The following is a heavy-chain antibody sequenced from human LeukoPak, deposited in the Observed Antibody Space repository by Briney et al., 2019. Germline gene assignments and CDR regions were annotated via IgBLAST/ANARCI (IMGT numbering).Heavy chain of an antibody. V-gene: IGHV4-59*01. CDR3: ARVVAELPSNY. D-gene: IGHD1-7*01. CDR2: IYYSGST. CDR1: GGSFSGYY. J-gene: IGHJ4*02. Sequence: PSETLSLTCAVYGGSFSGYYWSWIRQPPGKGLEWIGYIYYSGSTNYNPSLKSRVTISVDTSKNQFSLKLSSVTAADTAVYYCARVVAELPSNYWGQGTLVTVSS.